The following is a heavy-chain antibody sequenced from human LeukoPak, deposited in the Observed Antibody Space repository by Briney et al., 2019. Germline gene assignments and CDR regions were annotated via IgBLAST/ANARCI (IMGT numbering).Heavy chain of an antibody. J-gene: IGHJ4*02. Sequence: GGSLRLSCAASGFTVSSNYMSWVRQAPGKGLEWVSVIYSGGSTYYADSVKGRFTISRDNSKNTLYLQMNSLRAEDTGVYYCARGYSSGWYYFDYWGQGTLVTVSS. CDR3: ARGYSSGWYYFDY. CDR2: IYSGGST. CDR1: GFTVSSNY. D-gene: IGHD6-19*01. V-gene: IGHV3-53*01.